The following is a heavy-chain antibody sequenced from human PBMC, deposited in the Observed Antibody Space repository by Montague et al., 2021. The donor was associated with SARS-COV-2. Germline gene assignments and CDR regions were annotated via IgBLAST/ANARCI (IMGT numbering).Heavy chain of an antibody. CDR1: GGSISSTSYY. Sequence: SETLSLTCTVSGGSISSTSYYWGWIRQPPGKGLEGIGSIYYSGSTYYNPSLKSRVTISVDTSKNQFSLKLSSVTAADTAVYYCVRQPGQWLPREWFWFDPWGQGTLVTVSS. V-gene: IGHV4-39*01. CDR2: IYYSGST. J-gene: IGHJ5*02. CDR3: VRQPGQWLPREWFWFDP. D-gene: IGHD6-19*01.